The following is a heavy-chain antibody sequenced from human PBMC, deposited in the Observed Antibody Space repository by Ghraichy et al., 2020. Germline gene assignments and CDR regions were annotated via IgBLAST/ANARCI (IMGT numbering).Heavy chain of an antibody. J-gene: IGHJ4*02. CDR2: INSDGSNT. Sequence: LSLTCAASGFTLSSYWMHWVRQAPGKGLVWVSRINSDGSNTKYADSVKGRFTISRDNAKNTLYLQMNSLGADDTAVYYCVRGICGGGICYPFDYWGQGILVTVSS. CDR3: VRGICGGGICYPFDY. CDR1: GFTLSSYW. V-gene: IGHV3-74*01. D-gene: IGHD2-15*01.